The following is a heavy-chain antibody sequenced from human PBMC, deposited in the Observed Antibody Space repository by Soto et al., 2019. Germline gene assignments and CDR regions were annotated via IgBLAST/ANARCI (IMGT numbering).Heavy chain of an antibody. Sequence: EVRLVESGGGLVKPGGSLRLSCAASGFTFTNAWMSWVRQVPGKGLEWVGRIKSKTDGETADYDAPVKGRFTISRDDSKDTLYLQMSSLKTEDTALYYCTTTGYGEYVLYFDYWGQGTRVTVSS. V-gene: IGHV3-15*01. J-gene: IGHJ4*02. CDR1: GFTFTNAW. CDR2: IKSKTDGETA. CDR3: TTTGYGEYVLYFDY. D-gene: IGHD4-17*01.